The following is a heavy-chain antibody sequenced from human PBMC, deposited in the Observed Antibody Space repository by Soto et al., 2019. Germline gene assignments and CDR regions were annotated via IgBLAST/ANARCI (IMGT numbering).Heavy chain of an antibody. CDR1: SGSISSSNW. CDR2: IYHSGST. J-gene: IGHJ5*02. D-gene: IGHD3-10*01. Sequence: SETLSLTCAVSSGSISSSNWWSWVRQPPGKGLEWIGEIYHSGSTNYNPSLKSRVTISVDKSKNQFSLKLSSVTAADTAEYYCARRIGGMVRGVSYNWFDPWGQGTLVTVSS. CDR3: ARRIGGMVRGVSYNWFDP. V-gene: IGHV4-4*02.